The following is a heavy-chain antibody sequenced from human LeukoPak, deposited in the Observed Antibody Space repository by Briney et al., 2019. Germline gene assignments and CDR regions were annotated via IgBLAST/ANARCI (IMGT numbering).Heavy chain of an antibody. V-gene: IGHV3-23*01. D-gene: IGHD4-17*01. CDR2: ISGSGGST. CDR1: GFTFDEHG. Sequence: GGSLRLSCVASGFTFDEHGLSWVRQAPGKGLEWVSAISGSGGSTYYADSVKGRFTISRDNSKNTLYLQMNSLRAEDTAVYYCAIFGATVTNPGDAFDIWGQGTMVTVSS. J-gene: IGHJ3*02. CDR3: AIFGATVTNPGDAFDI.